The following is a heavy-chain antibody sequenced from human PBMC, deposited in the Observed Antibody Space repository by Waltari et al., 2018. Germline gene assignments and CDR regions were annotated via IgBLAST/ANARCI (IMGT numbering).Heavy chain of an antibody. Sequence: EVQLVESGGGLVKTGGSLRLSCAASGFTFSDPWMNWVRQAPGKGLEWVGRIKSKIHGGTTDFAAPGKGRCTISRDDSKNTLYLQMNSLKIEDTAVYYCTAGLLASGGMDVLGQGTTVTVSS. D-gene: IGHD3-3*01. CDR3: TAGLLASGGMDV. CDR1: GFTFSDPW. J-gene: IGHJ6*02. V-gene: IGHV3-15*01. CDR2: IKSKIHGGTT.